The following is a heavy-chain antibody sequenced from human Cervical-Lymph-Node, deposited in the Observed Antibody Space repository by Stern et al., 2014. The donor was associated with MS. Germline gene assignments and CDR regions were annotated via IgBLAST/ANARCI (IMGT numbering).Heavy chain of an antibody. V-gene: IGHV4-39*02. Sequence: QVQLQESGPGLVKPSETLSLTCTVSGGSISSSNYYWGWIRQPPGKGLEWMAIIYDSASTTNNPSHRSRVTISLDTYRNRFSLVLSAVTAADTAVYYCAGEYSSGNVIDYWGQGTLVTVSS. CDR2: IYDSAST. J-gene: IGHJ4*02. CDR1: GGSISSSNYY. D-gene: IGHD6-19*01. CDR3: AGEYSSGNVIDY.